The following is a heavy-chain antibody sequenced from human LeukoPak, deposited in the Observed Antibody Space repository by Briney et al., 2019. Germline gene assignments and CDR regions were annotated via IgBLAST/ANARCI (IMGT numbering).Heavy chain of an antibody. CDR1: GFTFSSYA. CDR3: AKDFETYDAFDI. V-gene: IGHV3-23*01. CDR2: LGSGGRGS. Sequence: GGSLRLSCAASGFTFSSYAMSWVRQAPGESPEWVSALGSGGRGSHYADSVKGRFTISRDDSKNTLYLQMNSLRAEDTAVYYCAKDFETYDAFDIWGQGTMVTVSS. J-gene: IGHJ3*02. D-gene: IGHD3-9*01.